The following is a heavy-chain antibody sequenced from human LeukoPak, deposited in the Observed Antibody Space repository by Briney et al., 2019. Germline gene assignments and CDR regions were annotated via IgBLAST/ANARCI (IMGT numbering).Heavy chain of an antibody. CDR2: IYYSGST. CDR1: GGSISSYY. Sequence: PSETLSLTCTVSGGSISSYYWSWIRQPPGKGLEWIGYIYYSGSTNHNPSLKSRVTISVDTSKNQFSLKLSSVTAADTAVYYCARQNHYDSSGVFDYWGQGTLVTVSS. CDR3: ARQNHYDSSGVFDY. V-gene: IGHV4-59*08. D-gene: IGHD3-22*01. J-gene: IGHJ4*02.